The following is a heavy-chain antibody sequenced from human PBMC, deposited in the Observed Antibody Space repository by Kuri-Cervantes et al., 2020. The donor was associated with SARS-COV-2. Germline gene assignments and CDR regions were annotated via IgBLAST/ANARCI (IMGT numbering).Heavy chain of an antibody. Sequence: GSLRLSCSVSRGSISSTSYYWAWIRQPPGKGLEWIGSIYYLGNTFYNPFLNSRVTISVDTSKNQFSLKLSSVTAADTAVYYCARTYGSGTPPSYWGQGTLVTVSS. CDR1: RGSISSTSYY. CDR2: IYYLGNT. D-gene: IGHD3-10*01. CDR3: ARTYGSGTPPSY. V-gene: IGHV4-39*07. J-gene: IGHJ4*02.